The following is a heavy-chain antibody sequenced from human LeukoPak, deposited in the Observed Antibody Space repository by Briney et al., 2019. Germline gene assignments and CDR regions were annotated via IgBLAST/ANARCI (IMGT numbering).Heavy chain of an antibody. CDR1: GDSVSSNGAS. CDR3: GRETDFGVVTN. V-gene: IGHV6-1*01. J-gene: IGHJ4*02. CDR2: TYYRSQQWHS. Sequence: SQTLSLTCAISGDSVSSNGASWNWIRQSPSRGLEWLGRTYYRSQQWHSDYAPSVKGRITLDPDTSKNQFSLQLNSMTPEDTAVYYCGRETDFGVVTNWGQGTLVTVSS. D-gene: IGHD3-3*01.